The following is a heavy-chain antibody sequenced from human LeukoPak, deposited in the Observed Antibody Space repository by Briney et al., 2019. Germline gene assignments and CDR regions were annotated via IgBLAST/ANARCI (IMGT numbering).Heavy chain of an antibody. CDR1: GFTFSSYA. CDR3: AKALENWGPYYCYGMDV. J-gene: IGHJ6*02. V-gene: IGHV3-23*01. CDR2: ISGSGGST. Sequence: GGSLRLSCAASGFTFSSYAMSWVRQAPGKGLEWVSAISGSGGSTYYADSVKGRFTISRDNSKNTLYLQMNSLRAEDTAVYYCAKALENWGPYYCYGMDVWGQGTTVTVSS. D-gene: IGHD7-27*01.